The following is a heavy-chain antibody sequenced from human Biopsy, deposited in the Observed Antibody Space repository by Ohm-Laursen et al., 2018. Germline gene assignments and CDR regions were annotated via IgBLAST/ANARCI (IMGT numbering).Heavy chain of an antibody. CDR2: IFYRGST. CDR1: GGSISNNNYY. Sequence: SETLSLTCLVSGGSISNNNYYWGWIRQPPGKGLEWIGSIFYRGSTHYKPSLKSRVSISVDTSKNQFSLKLNSVTAADTAVYYCARDYDTSGYYYVSWGQGTLVTVSS. CDR3: ARDYDTSGYYYVS. D-gene: IGHD3-22*01. V-gene: IGHV4-39*01. J-gene: IGHJ5*02.